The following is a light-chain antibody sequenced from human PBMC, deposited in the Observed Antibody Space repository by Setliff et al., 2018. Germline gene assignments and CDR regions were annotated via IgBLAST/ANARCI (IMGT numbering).Light chain of an antibody. J-gene: IGLJ1*01. CDR3: NAYTTSTTDV. CDR2: DVT. V-gene: IGLV2-14*01. CDR1: SSDVGGYDF. Sequence: QSVLTQPASVSGSPGQSITISCSGTSSDVGGYDFVSWYQQHPGKAPKLIIYDVTGRPSGVSNRFSGSKSGNTASLTISGLQAEDEADYYCNAYTTSTTDVFGTGTKVTVL.